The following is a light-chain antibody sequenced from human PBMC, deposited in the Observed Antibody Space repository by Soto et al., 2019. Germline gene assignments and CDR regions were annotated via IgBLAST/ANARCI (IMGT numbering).Light chain of an antibody. CDR1: QSLLYRSNNKKY. CDR3: HQYYASHRT. J-gene: IGKJ1*01. Sequence: DIVMTQSPDSLAVSLGERATINCKSSQSLLYRSNNKKYLTWYQQKPGQPPKLLFYWASTRESGVPDRFSGSGSGTDFTLTISSLQAEDVAVYYCHQYYASHRTFGQGTKVEIK. V-gene: IGKV4-1*01. CDR2: WAS.